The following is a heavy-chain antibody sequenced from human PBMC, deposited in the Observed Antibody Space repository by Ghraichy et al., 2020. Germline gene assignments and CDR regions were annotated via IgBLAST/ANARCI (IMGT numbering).Heavy chain of an antibody. V-gene: IGHV3-74*01. J-gene: IGHJ4*02. CDR2: INTDGSST. CDR3: VRDAFQYSDLGGSRFDY. Sequence: WGSLRLSCAASGFTFSSNWMHWVRRAPGKGLVWVSRINTDGSSTSYADSVKGRFTISRDNAKNTLYLQMTSLRAEDTAVYYCVRDAFQYSDLGGSRFDYWGQGSLVTVSS. CDR1: GFTFSSNW. D-gene: IGHD3-22*01.